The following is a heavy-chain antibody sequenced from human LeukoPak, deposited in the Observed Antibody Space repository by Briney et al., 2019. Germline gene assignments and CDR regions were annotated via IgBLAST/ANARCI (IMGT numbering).Heavy chain of an antibody. J-gene: IGHJ4*02. CDR2: IYYSGST. CDR3: ARGGIRYYDILTGYLAFFDY. D-gene: IGHD3-9*01. CDR1: GGSISSYY. V-gene: IGHV4-59*08. Sequence: SETLSLTCTVSGGSISSYYWSWIRQPPGKGLEWIGYIYYSGSTNYNPSLKSRVTISVDTSKNQFSLNLSSVTAADTAVYYCARGGIRYYDILTGYLAFFDYWGQGTLVTVSS.